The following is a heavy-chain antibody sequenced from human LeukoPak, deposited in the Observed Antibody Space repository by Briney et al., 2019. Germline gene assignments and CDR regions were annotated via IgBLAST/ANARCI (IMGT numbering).Heavy chain of an antibody. CDR3: AKDLIPRNGVFDAFDI. D-gene: IGHD2-8*01. V-gene: IGHV3-23*01. J-gene: IGHJ3*02. CDR1: GFTFSEFA. Sequence: GGSLRLSCAASGFTFSEFAMNWVRQAPGKGLEWVAHISGGGETAYYADSVRGRYSVSRDNSKKTLYLQMNTLRVEDTAKYFCAKDLIPRNGVFDAFDIWGQGAMVIVSS. CDR2: ISGGGETA.